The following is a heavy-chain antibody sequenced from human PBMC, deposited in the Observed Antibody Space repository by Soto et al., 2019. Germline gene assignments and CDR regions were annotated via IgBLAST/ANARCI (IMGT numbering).Heavy chain of an antibody. CDR2: INWNGGSK. CDR1: GFTFDVYA. J-gene: IGHJ4*02. V-gene: IGHV3-20*04. Sequence: PGGSLRLSCAASGFTFDVYALTLVRQAPGKGLEWVAGINWNGGSKGYADSVKGRFTISRDNAKSSLYLQMNNLRAEDTAFYFCARATQSYYDTSGYYSYVHWGQGAQVTVSS. CDR3: ARATQSYYDTSGYYSYVH. D-gene: IGHD3-22*01.